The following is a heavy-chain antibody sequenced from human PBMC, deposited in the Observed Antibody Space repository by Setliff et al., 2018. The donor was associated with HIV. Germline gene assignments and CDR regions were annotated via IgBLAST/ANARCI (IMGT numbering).Heavy chain of an antibody. Sequence: ASVKVSCKASGYTFSTYGINWIRQAPGQGLEWMGWISTFNGQTNYAQKFRGRVTMTTETSTSTAYMELKGLRSDDTAVYYCARVKELERLDAFDIWGQGTMVTVSS. D-gene: IGHD1-1*01. CDR3: ARVKELERLDAFDI. CDR2: ISTFNGQT. CDR1: GYTFSTYG. V-gene: IGHV1-18*01. J-gene: IGHJ3*02.